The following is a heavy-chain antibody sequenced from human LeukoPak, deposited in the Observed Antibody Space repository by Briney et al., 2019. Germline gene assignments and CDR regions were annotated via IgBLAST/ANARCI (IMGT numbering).Heavy chain of an antibody. CDR1: GGTFSNYA. D-gene: IGHD6-6*01. Sequence: SVKVSCKASGGTFSNYAISWVRQAPGQGLEWMGRIIPILGIANYAQKFQGRVTITADESTSTAYMELSSLRSEDTAVYYCASGGFRVAARPNGQNYYYYMDVWGKGTTVTVSS. J-gene: IGHJ6*03. V-gene: IGHV1-69*04. CDR3: ASGGFRVAARPNGQNYYYYMDV. CDR2: IIPILGIA.